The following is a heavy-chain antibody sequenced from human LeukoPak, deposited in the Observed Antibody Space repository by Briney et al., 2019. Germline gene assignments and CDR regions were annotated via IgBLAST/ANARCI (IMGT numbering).Heavy chain of an antibody. CDR2: INPSGGST. CDR1: GYIFTSRG. CDR3: ASLAGTGSSFDY. V-gene: IGHV1-46*01. J-gene: IGHJ4*02. D-gene: IGHD3-10*01. Sequence: AASVKVSCKASGYIFTSRGITWVRQAPGQGLEWMGIINPSGGSTSYAQKFQGRVTMARDTSTSTVYMELSSLRSEDTAVYYCASLAGTGSSFDYWGQGTLVTVSS.